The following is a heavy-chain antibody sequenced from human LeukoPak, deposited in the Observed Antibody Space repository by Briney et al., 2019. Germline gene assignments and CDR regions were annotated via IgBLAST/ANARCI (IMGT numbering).Heavy chain of an antibody. V-gene: IGHV3-30*02. CDR3: ARVEATYYYGSATPYSPY. Sequence: GGSLRLSCAASGFTFSTYGMHWVRQAPGKGPEWVAFIRYDGSNTYYADSVKGRFTISRDNSKNTLYLQMKSLKVEDTSVYYCARVEATYYYGSATPYSPYWGQGSLVTVSS. D-gene: IGHD3-10*01. CDR1: GFTFSTYG. J-gene: IGHJ4*02. CDR2: IRYDGSNT.